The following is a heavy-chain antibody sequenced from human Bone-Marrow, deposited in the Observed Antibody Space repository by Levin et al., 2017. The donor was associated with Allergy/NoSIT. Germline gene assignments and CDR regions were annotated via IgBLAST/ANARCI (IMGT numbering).Heavy chain of an antibody. D-gene: IGHD1-1*01. CDR1: GVSPNSGSYY. J-gene: IGHJ6*03. CDR3: VRQSTKDLGGNWYMDV. CDR2: FYSGGGT. V-gene: IGHV4-39*01. Sequence: PSETLSLSCSLSGVSPNSGSYYWGWIRRPPGTGLEWIGSFYSGGGTYYHPSLKSRVAISVDTSQNQFSLDLRSVTASDTAVYYCVRQSTKDLGGNWYMDVWGKGTMVTVSS.